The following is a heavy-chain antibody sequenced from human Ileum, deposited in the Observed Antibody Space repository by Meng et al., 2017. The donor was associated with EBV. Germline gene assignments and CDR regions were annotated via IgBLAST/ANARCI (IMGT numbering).Heavy chain of an antibody. J-gene: IGHJ4*02. D-gene: IGHD3-22*01. CDR1: GGSISSSSYY. V-gene: IGHV4-39*07. CDR3: ARDYYYDSSPTPDY. CDR2: IYYSGST. Sequence: QESGPGLVKASETLSLTCTVAGGSISSSSYYWGWIRQPPGKVLEWIGSIYYSGSTYYNPSLKSRVTISVDTSKNQFSLKLSSVTAADTAVYYCARDYYYDSSPTPDYWGQGTLVTVSS.